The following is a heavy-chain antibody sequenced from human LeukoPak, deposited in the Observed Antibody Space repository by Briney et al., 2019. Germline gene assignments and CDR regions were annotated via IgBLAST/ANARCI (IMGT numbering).Heavy chain of an antibody. Sequence: GGSLRLSSAASGLTFSSYSMNWVRQAPGKGLEWVSSISSSSSYIYYADSVKGRFTISRDNAKNSLYLQMNSLRAEDTAVYYCAREMGGAFDIWGQGTMVTVSS. J-gene: IGHJ3*02. V-gene: IGHV3-21*01. CDR3: AREMGGAFDI. D-gene: IGHD1-26*01. CDR2: ISSSSSYI. CDR1: GLTFSSYS.